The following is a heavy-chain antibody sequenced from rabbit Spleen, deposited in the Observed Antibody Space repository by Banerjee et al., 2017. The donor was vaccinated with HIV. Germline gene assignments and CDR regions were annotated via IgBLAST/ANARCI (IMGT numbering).Heavy chain of an antibody. CDR3: VRDTWHFKL. CDR2: IEPIFGNT. CDR1: GFDFSTYS. Sequence: QLEESGGRLVQPGGSLKLSCKASGFDFSTYSMSWVRQAPGKGLEWIGYIEPIFGNTYYANWVNGRFTISSHNAQNTLYLQLNSLTAADTATYFCVRDTWHFKLWGQGTLVTVS. V-gene: IGHV1S7*01. D-gene: IGHD3-1*01. J-gene: IGHJ4*01.